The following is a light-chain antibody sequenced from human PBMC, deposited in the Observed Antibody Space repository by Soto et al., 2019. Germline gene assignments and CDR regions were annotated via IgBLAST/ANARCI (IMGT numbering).Light chain of an antibody. CDR1: SSNIGAGYD. Sequence: QSVLTQPPSVSGAPGQRVTISCTGSSSNIGAGYDVHWYQQLPGTAPKLLIYGNSNRPSGVPDRFSGSKSGTSASRAITGLQADDEADDYCQSYDSSMIGSNVFGTGTKLTVL. J-gene: IGLJ1*01. CDR3: QSYDSSMIGSNV. CDR2: GNS. V-gene: IGLV1-40*01.